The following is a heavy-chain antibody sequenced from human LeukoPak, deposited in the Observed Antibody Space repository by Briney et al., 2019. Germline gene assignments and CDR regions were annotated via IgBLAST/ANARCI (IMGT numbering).Heavy chain of an antibody. D-gene: IGHD4-23*01. CDR3: ARGRGADYGGNSGYFDY. CDR2: IWYDGSNK. J-gene: IGHJ4*01. V-gene: IGHV3-33*01. Sequence: GGSLRLSCAASGFTFSGFGMHWVRQAPGKGLEWVAVIWYDGSNKYYADSVKGRFTISRDNPKNTLYVQMNSLRAEDTAVYYCARGRGADYGGNSGYFDYXGXGXLVXVSS. CDR1: GFTFSGFG.